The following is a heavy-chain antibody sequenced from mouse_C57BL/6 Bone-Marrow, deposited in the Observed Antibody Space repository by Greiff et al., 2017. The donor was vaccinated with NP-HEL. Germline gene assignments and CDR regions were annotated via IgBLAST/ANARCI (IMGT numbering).Heavy chain of an antibody. V-gene: IGHV1-64*01. D-gene: IGHD2-1*01. CDR2: IHPNSGST. Sequence: QLQQPGAELVKPGASVKLSCKASGYTFTSYWMHWVKQRPGQGLEWIGMIHPNSGSTNYNEKFKSKATLTVDKSSSTAYMQLSSLTSEDSAVYYCASGGFLMVTYAMDYWGQGTSVTVSS. CDR1: GYTFTSYW. CDR3: ASGGFLMVTYAMDY. J-gene: IGHJ4*01.